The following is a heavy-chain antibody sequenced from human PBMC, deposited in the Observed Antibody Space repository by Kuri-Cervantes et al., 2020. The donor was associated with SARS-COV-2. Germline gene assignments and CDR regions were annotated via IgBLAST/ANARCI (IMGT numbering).Heavy chain of an antibody. CDR3: AKGLIASSTRYDAFDI. CDR1: GFTFSSYA. J-gene: IGHJ3*02. Sequence: GESLKISCAASGFTFSSYAMHWVRQAPGKGLEWVAVISYDGSNKYYADSVRGRFTISRDNSKNTLYLQMNSLRAEDMALYYCAKGLIASSTRYDAFDIWGQGTMVTVSS. D-gene: IGHD2-2*01. V-gene: IGHV3-30-3*01. CDR2: ISYDGSNK.